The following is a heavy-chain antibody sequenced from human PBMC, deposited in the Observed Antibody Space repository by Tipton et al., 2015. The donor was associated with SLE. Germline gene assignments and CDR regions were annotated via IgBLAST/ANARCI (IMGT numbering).Heavy chain of an antibody. Sequence: SLRLSCAASGFTVSNNWMTWVRQAPGKGLEWVANIKQDGSDKNYVDSVKGRFTISRHNAKNSVYLQMNSLRAEDTAVYYCARLLLWFGESLQGMDVWGQGTTVTVSS. CDR1: GFTVSNNW. D-gene: IGHD3-10*01. J-gene: IGHJ6*02. CDR3: ARLLLWFGESLQGMDV. CDR2: IKQDGSDK. V-gene: IGHV3-7*01.